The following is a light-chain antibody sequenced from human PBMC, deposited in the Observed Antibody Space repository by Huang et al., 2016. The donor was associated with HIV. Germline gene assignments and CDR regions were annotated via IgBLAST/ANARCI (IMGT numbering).Light chain of an antibody. V-gene: IGKV4-1*01. Sequence: DIVMTQSPDSLSVSPGERATIDCKSSQSLLYSLNNKNYLAWFQQKPGRPPKFLLYWASTRESGIPERFSGSGSGTDFTLTINNLQPEDVATYYCQQYYQNPQPFGQGT. CDR1: QSLLYSLNNKNY. CDR3: QQYYQNPQP. CDR2: WAS. J-gene: IGKJ5*01.